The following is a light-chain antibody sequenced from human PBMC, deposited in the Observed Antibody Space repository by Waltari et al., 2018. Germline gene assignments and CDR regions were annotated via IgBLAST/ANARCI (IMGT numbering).Light chain of an antibody. Sequence: SYELTQPPSVSVSPGQTARITCSGTELPRKSASWFQQKSGQAPRLVIYEDTKRPSGIPERFSGSSSGTVATLTITGAQVDDEADYYCYSSDSTGLRVFGGGTTVVVL. J-gene: IGLJ1*01. CDR2: EDT. CDR3: YSSDSTGLRV. V-gene: IGLV3-10*01. CDR1: ELPRKS.